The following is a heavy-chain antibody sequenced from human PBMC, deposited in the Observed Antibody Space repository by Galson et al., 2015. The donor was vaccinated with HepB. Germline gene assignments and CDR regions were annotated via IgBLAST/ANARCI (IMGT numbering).Heavy chain of an antibody. Sequence: SVKVSCKASGYTLTSHFFHWVRQAPGQGLEWLGIINPSGGSTSYAQKFQGRVSMTRDTSTSTIYMELRSLRSEDTAVCYCARASRIYNWFDPWGQGTRVTVSS. CDR3: ARASRIYNWFDP. D-gene: IGHD1-14*01. V-gene: IGHV1-46*01. CDR2: INPSGGST. CDR1: GYTLTSHF. J-gene: IGHJ5*02.